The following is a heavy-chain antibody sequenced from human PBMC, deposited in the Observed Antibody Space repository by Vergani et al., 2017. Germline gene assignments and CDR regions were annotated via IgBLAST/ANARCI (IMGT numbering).Heavy chain of an antibody. D-gene: IGHD3-22*01. CDR3: ASSSSGYYYVLDY. CDR1: GFTFSSYA. V-gene: IGHV3-23*01. J-gene: IGHJ4*02. Sequence: EVQLLESGGGLVQPGGSLRLSCAASGFTFSSYAMSWVRQAPGKGLEWVSAISGSGGSTYYADSVKGRFTISRDNSKNTLYLQMNSLRAEDTAVYYCASSSSGYYYVLDYWGQGTLVTVSS. CDR2: ISGSGGST.